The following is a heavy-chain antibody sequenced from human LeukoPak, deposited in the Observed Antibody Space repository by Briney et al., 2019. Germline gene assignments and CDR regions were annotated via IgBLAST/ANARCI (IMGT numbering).Heavy chain of an antibody. D-gene: IGHD6-19*01. CDR2: ISYSGTS. CDR1: GGSFSSYY. Sequence: SGTLSLTCTVSGGSFSSYYWSWVRQPPGKGLDWIGYISYSGTSNYNPSLKRRVTISVNTSQNQFSLKLSSVTAADTAVYYCARHVRYSSGPYYFDFWGQGILVTVPS. V-gene: IGHV4-59*08. CDR3: ARHVRYSSGPYYFDF. J-gene: IGHJ4*02.